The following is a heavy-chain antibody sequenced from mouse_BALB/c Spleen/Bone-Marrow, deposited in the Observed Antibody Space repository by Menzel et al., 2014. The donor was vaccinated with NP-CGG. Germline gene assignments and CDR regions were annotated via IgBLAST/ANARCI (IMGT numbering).Heavy chain of an antibody. CDR1: EFSLTSYG. J-gene: IGHJ3*01. D-gene: IGHD1-1*01. CDR2: IWAGGST. Sequence: VKLVESGPGLVAPSQSLSITCTVPEFSLTSYGVHWVSQPPGKGLEWLGVIWAGGSTNYNSALMSRLSISKDNPKSQVFLKMNSLQTDDTAMYHCARGGSSRAWFAYWGQGTLVTVSA. CDR3: ARGGSSRAWFAY. V-gene: IGHV2-9*02.